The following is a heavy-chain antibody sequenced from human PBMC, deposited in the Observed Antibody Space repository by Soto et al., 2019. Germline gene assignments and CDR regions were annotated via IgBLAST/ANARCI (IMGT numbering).Heavy chain of an antibody. Sequence: SVKVSCKASGGTFSSYTISWVRQAPGQGLEWMGRIIPILGIANYAQKFQGRVTITADKSTSTAYMELSSLRSEDTAVYYCAKDGNPRGWLNYFYGMDVWGQGTSVTVSS. V-gene: IGHV1-69*04. CDR1: GGTFSSYT. D-gene: IGHD6-19*01. CDR3: AKDGNPRGWLNYFYGMDV. CDR2: IIPILGIA. J-gene: IGHJ6*02.